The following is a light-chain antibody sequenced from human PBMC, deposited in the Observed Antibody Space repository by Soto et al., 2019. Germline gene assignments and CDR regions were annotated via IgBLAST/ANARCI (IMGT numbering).Light chain of an antibody. Sequence: EIVMTQSPVTLSASPGERVTLSCRASQSVSGKLAWYQQKPGQAPRLLISDASTRATGVPARFSGSGSGTDVTLTISSLQSEDFAVYYCQQYSNWRTFGQGTNVEIK. J-gene: IGKJ1*01. CDR2: DAS. CDR3: QQYSNWRT. V-gene: IGKV3-15*01. CDR1: QSVSGK.